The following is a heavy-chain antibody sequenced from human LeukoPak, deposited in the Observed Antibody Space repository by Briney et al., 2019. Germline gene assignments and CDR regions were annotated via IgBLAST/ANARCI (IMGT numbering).Heavy chain of an antibody. D-gene: IGHD2-15*01. CDR3: AKDGSGYYYYGMDV. Sequence: GGSLRLSCVGSGFAFGVHAMSWVRQAPGKGPEWVATIGSGADLFYAESVKGRFTISRDDPRNTVWLQMNSLRAEDTAVYYCAKDGSGYYYYGMDVWGQGTTVTVSS. V-gene: IGHV3-23*01. CDR2: IGSGADL. CDR1: GFAFGVHA. J-gene: IGHJ6*02.